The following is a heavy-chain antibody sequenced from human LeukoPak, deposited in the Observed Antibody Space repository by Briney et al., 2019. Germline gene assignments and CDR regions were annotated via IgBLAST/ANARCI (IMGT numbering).Heavy chain of an antibody. D-gene: IGHD5-18*01. CDR2: IYESGT. CDR3: ARFDTAMAHFDY. Sequence: SETLSLTCSVSGYSISRGYFWGWVRQTPGKGLEWIATIYESGTYYNPSLKSRVTISVDTSKNQLSLKLSSVTAADTAIYHCARFDTAMAHFDYWGQGTLVTVSS. CDR1: GYSISRGYF. J-gene: IGHJ4*02. V-gene: IGHV4-38-2*01.